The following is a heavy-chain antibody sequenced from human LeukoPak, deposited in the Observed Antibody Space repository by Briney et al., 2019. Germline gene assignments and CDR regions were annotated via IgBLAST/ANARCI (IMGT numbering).Heavy chain of an antibody. D-gene: IGHD5-18*01. Sequence: GGSLRLSCAASGFTFSSYGMHWVRQAPGKGLDWVAFIRYDGSGKYYADPVKGRFTISRDNSKNTLYLQMNSLRAEDTAVYYCAKDLSRYSYGFGFDYWGQGTLVTVSS. J-gene: IGHJ4*02. V-gene: IGHV3-30*02. CDR2: IRYDGSGK. CDR1: GFTFSSYG. CDR3: AKDLSRYSYGFGFDY.